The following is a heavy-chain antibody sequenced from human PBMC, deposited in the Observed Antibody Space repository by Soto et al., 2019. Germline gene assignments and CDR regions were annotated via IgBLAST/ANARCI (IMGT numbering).Heavy chain of an antibody. V-gene: IGHV4-4*07. CDR1: VGSIRNYF. J-gene: IGHJ4*02. D-gene: IGHD3-22*01. CDR3: ARENYFFDTDGYYYVFDC. CDR2: IYSSGST. Sequence: PSETLSLTCNVSVGSIRNYFWSWIRQPAGKGLEWIGRIYSSGSTNYNPSLKGRVTMSVDTSKKQLSLKLSSVTVADTAVYFCARENYFFDTDGYYYVFDCWGQGALVTVSS.